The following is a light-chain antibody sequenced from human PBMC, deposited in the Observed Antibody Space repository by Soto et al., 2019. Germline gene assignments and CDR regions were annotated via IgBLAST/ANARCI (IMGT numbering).Light chain of an antibody. V-gene: IGKV3-15*01. J-gene: IGKJ2*01. CDR2: GST. CDR1: QSVVSN. Sequence: EIVMTQSPATLSVSPGERATLSCRASQSVVSNLAWYQQKPGQAPRLLIYGSTTLATGIPARFSGRWSETEFTLTISSLQSEDFAFYYCLQYDNWAYTFGQGTKLEIK. CDR3: LQYDNWAYT.